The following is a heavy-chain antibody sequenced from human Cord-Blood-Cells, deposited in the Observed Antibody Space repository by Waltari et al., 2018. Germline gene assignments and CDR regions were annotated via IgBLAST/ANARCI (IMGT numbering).Heavy chain of an antibody. CDR2: INAGNGNT. D-gene: IGHD7-27*01. Sequence: QVQLVQSGAEVKKPGASVMVSCKASGYTFTSYAMHWVRQAPGQRLEWMGWINAGNGNTKYSQKFQGRVTITRDTSASTAYMELSSLRSEDTAVYYCARLLTGDAFDIWGQGTMVTVSS. J-gene: IGHJ3*02. CDR1: GYTFTSYA. CDR3: ARLLTGDAFDI. V-gene: IGHV1-3*01.